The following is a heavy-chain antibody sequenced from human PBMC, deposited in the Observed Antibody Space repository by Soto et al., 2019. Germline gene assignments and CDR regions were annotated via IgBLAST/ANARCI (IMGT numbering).Heavy chain of an antibody. J-gene: IGHJ4*02. D-gene: IGHD5-18*01. V-gene: IGHV1-2*02. CDR2: INPNSGGT. CDR1: GYTFTGYY. Sequence: GASVEVSCKASGYTFTGYYMHWVRPAPGQGLEWMGWINPNSGGTNYAQKLQGRVTMTRYTSISTAYMELSRLRSDDTAVYYCARVSPQLWPYFDYWGQGTLVTVSS. CDR3: ARVSPQLWPYFDY.